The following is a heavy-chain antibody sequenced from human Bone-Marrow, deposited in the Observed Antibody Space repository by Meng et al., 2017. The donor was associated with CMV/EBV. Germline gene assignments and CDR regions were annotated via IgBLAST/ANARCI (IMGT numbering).Heavy chain of an antibody. CDR1: GFTFLGHS. V-gene: IGHV1-2*02. CDR3: VRDVAIVGGAGDS. J-gene: IGHJ4*02. CDR2: INPNNGAT. D-gene: IGHD2-15*01. Sequence: ASVKVSCKASGFTFLGHSLHWVRQAPGQGLEWLGWINPNNGATYYAQKFQGRVTMTRDTSITTAYMELSALRFGDTAAYYCVRDVAIVGGAGDSWGRGTLVTSPQ.